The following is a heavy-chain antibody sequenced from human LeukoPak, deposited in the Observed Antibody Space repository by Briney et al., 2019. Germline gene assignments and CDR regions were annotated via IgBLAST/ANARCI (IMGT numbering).Heavy chain of an antibody. D-gene: IGHD1-26*01. J-gene: IGHJ4*02. CDR2: IYPGDSDS. V-gene: IGHV5-51*01. CDR3: ARGYRDDTGATDLFDF. Sequence: GESLKISCKGSRYNFTTYWIGWVRQMPGKGLEWMGIIYPGDSDSRYSPSFQGQVTISADKSITTAYLQWSSLKASDTAIYYCARGYRDDTGATDLFDFWGQGTLVTVSS. CDR1: RYNFTTYW.